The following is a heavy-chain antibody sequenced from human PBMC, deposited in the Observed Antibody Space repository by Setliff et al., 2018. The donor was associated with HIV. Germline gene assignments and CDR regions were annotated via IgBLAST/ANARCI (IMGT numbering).Heavy chain of an antibody. CDR1: GFTFRSYA. Sequence: GGSLRLSCAASGFTFRSYAMSWVRQAPGKGLEWVSVIYSGASSTYYADSVKGRFTISRDNSKNTLYLQMNSLRAEDTAIYYCAKGFSRIVAVISDYWGLGTLVTVSS. CDR2: IYSGASST. J-gene: IGHJ4*02. V-gene: IGHV3-23*03. CDR3: AKGFSRIVAVISDY. D-gene: IGHD3-22*01.